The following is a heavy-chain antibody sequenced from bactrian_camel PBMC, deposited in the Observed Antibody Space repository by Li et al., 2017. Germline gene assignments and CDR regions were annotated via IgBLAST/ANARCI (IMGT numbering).Heavy chain of an antibody. CDR3: VTVLRYSGVFAGYNY. CDR1: GFTFGSYS. CDR2: IDKENDNT. V-gene: IGHV3S40*01. Sequence: VQLVESGGGLVQPGGSLTLSCAASGFTFGSYSMSWVRQAPGKGLEWVSSIDKENDNTYYAASVKGRFTISRDNSKNTLSLQMNSLKSEDTALYYCVTVLRYSGVFAGYNYLGQGTQVTVS. D-gene: IGHD2*01. J-gene: IGHJ4*01.